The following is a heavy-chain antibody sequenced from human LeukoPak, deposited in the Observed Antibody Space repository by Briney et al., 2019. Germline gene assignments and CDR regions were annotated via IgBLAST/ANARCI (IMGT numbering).Heavy chain of an antibody. D-gene: IGHD5-18*01. CDR2: ISAYNGNT. V-gene: IGHV1-18*01. CDR1: GYTFTSYG. J-gene: IGHJ4*02. CDR3: ARDGLDRGYNYGFDY. Sequence: ASVKVSCKASGYTFTSYGISWVRQAPGQGLEWMGWISAYNGNTNYAQKLQGRVTMTTDTSTCTAYMELRSLRSDDTAVYYCARDGLDRGYNYGFDYWGQGTLVTVSS.